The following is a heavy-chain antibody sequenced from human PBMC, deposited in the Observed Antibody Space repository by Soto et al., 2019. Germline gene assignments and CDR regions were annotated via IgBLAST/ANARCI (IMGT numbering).Heavy chain of an antibody. J-gene: IGHJ1*01. CDR3: VRDSVRFGPVFSY. Sequence: PSKNLSLSCTVYGGSISSGDYYWSWIRQPPGKGLEWIGYVFYTGSAYYYNPSLKSRVTISVDTSKNQFSLKLSSVTAADTVVYYCVRDSVRFGPVFSYWGQRTLVTVSS. V-gene: IGHV4-30-4*01. CDR2: VFYTGSAY. D-gene: IGHD2-2*01. CDR1: GGSISSGDYY.